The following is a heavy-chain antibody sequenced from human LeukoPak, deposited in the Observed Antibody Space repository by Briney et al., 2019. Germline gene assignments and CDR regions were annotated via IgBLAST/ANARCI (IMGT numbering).Heavy chain of an antibody. V-gene: IGHV4-59*01. CDR1: GGSISAYY. CDR3: ARAGSGYSFDY. Sequence: PSETLSLTCTVSGGSISAYYWSWIRQPPGKGLEWIGYIYYSGSTNYNPSLKSRVTISGDTSKNQLSLKLSSVTAADTAVYYCARAGSGYSFDYWGQGTLDTVSS. CDR2: IYYSGST. D-gene: IGHD3-22*01. J-gene: IGHJ4*02.